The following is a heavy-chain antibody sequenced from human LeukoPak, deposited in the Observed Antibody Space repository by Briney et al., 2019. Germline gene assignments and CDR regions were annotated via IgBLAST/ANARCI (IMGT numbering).Heavy chain of an antibody. CDR1: GFTFSSHG. D-gene: IGHD3-16*01. J-gene: IGHJ4*02. CDR2: IWYDGSDK. Sequence: GGSLRLSCAASGFTFSSHGMHWVRGAPGKGLEGVAVIWYDGSDKYYADSEEGRFTISRDNSKNTLYLQMTSLSADDTAVYYCARDRVLHSFDYWGQGALVTVSS. V-gene: IGHV3-33*01. CDR3: ARDRVLHSFDY.